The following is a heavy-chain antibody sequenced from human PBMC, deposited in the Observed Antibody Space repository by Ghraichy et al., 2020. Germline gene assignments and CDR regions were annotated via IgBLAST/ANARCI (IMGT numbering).Heavy chain of an antibody. V-gene: IGHV4-34*01. J-gene: IGHJ3*01. CDR2: INHSGST. CDR3: ARGPKFHRSSRIAAAGTGALHL. D-gene: IGHD6-13*01. CDR1: GGSFSGYY. Sequence: SETLSLTCAVSGGSFSGYYWSWIRQPPGKGLEWIGEINHSGSTNYNPSLKSRVTISVDTSKNQFSLKLISVTAADTAVYYCARGPKFHRSSRIAAAGTGALHLWGQRTMLTVSS.